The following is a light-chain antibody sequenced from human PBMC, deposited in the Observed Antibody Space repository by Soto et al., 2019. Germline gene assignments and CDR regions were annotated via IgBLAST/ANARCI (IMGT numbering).Light chain of an antibody. CDR3: SSYSISTAYL. Sequence: LTQPASVSRSPGQSIPISCTGTSSDVGGYDYVSWYHLHPGKAPKLMLFEVSNRPSGVSYRFSGSKSGNTASLTISGLQAEDEADYFCSSYSISTAYLFGTGTKVTVL. V-gene: IGLV2-14*01. J-gene: IGLJ1*01. CDR2: EVS. CDR1: SSDVGGYDY.